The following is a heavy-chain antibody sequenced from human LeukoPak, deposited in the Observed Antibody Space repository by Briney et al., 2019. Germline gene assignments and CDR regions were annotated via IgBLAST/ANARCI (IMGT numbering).Heavy chain of an antibody. CDR1: GYTFTSYD. CDR3: ARRNPGIAVAGTGDY. D-gene: IGHD6-19*01. V-gene: IGHV1-18*01. CDR2: ISAYNGNT. Sequence: GASVKVSCKASGYTFTSYDINWVRQATGQGLEWMGWISAYNGNTNYAQKLQGRVTMTTDTSTSTAYMELRSLRSDDTAVYYCARRNPGIAVAGTGDYWGQGTLVTVSS. J-gene: IGHJ4*02.